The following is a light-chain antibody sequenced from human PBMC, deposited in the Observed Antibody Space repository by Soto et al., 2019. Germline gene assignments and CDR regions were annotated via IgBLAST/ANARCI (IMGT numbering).Light chain of an antibody. CDR1: QNINNY. J-gene: IGKJ5*01. CDR3: QQYENLPT. Sequence: DIQMTESPSSLSASVGDRVTSTCQASQNINNYLNWYQQKPGSAPKLLISDASTLEARVPSRFRGSGSGTDFTFTIRRLQPEDIATYYCQQYENLPTFGQGTRLEIK. CDR2: DAS. V-gene: IGKV1-33*01.